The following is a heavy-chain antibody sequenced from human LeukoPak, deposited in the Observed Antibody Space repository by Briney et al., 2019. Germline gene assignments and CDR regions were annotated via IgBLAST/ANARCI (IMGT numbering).Heavy chain of an antibody. D-gene: IGHD2-15*01. Sequence: ETLSLTCTVSGGSISSYYWSWVRQAQGKGLEWVSAISGSGGSTYYADSVKGRFTISRDNSKNTLYLQMNSLRAEDTAVYYCAKSLGWVVVAADPDWFDPWGQGTLVTVSS. CDR3: AKSLGWVVVAADPDWFDP. CDR1: GGSISSYY. J-gene: IGHJ5*02. CDR2: ISGSGGST. V-gene: IGHV3-23*01.